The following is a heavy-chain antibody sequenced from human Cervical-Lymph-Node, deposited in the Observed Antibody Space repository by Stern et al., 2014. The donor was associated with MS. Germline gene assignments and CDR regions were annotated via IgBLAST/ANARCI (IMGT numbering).Heavy chain of an antibody. J-gene: IGHJ4*02. D-gene: IGHD1-1*01. V-gene: IGHV4-59*08. Sequence: QVQLQESGPAVVKTSETLSLTCTVSGGDISSYHWSWIRQSPGKGPEWLGYIFYTGTTKYNPPLESRITISVDTSKNQFSLGLSSVTAADTAVYYCARHSRVFLLERRDFIDYFDNWGQGSLVTVSP. CDR2: IFYTGTT. CDR1: GGDISSYH. CDR3: ARHSRVFLLERRDFIDYFDN.